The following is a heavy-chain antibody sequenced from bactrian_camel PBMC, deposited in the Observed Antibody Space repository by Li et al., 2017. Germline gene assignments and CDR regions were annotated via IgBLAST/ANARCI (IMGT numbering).Heavy chain of an antibody. CDR1: GYTISNFC. CDR3: AAVRRASYCSRGLAPTDFYQW. CDR2: IETTYGST. J-gene: IGHJ4*01. V-gene: IGHV3S1*01. D-gene: IGHD1*01. Sequence: HVQLVESGGGSVQAGGSLRISCVVSGYTISNFCVAWFRQAAGKQREAVAGIETTYGSTMYDDSVQGRFTISRENDKSMLYLQMNSLKPEDTAMYYCAAVRRASYCSRGLAPTDFYQWWGHGTQVTVS.